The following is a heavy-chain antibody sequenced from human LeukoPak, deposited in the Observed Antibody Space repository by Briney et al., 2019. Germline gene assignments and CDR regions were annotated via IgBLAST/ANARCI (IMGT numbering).Heavy chain of an antibody. CDR2: ISYDGSNK. V-gene: IGHV3-30*18. Sequence: PGGSLRLSCVASGFSFRNDGMHWVRQAPGKGLEWVAVISYDGSNKYYADSVKGRFTISRDNSKSTLYLQMNSLRTEDTAVYYCAKGAAARDDTFDIWGQGTMVTVSS. D-gene: IGHD6-25*01. J-gene: IGHJ3*02. CDR1: GFSFRNDG. CDR3: AKGAAARDDTFDI.